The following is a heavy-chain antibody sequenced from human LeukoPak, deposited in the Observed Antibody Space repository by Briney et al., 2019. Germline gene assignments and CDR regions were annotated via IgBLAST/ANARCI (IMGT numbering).Heavy chain of an antibody. CDR3: ARGLAAAGTVGDY. CDR1: GYTFTAYY. V-gene: IGHV1-18*04. D-gene: IGHD6-13*01. CDR2: ISAYNGNT. Sequence: ASVKVSCKASGYTFTAYYMHWVRQAPGQGLEWMGWISAYNGNTNYAQKLQGRVTMTTDTSTSTAYMELRSLRSDDTAVYYCARGLAAAGTVGDYWGQGTLVTVSS. J-gene: IGHJ4*02.